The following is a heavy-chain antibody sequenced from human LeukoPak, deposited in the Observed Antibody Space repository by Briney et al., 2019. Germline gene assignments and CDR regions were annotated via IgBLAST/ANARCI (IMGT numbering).Heavy chain of an antibody. V-gene: IGHV3-23*01. D-gene: IGHD3-22*01. Sequence: PGGPLRLSCAASGLTFGNYGMSWVRQAPGKGQEWVSSISASGDTTYYADSVKGPFTISRDNSKNTLYLQMNSLRVEDTAIYYCATPSGRGYYFPFDYWGQGTLLTVSS. CDR2: ISASGDTT. CDR3: ATPSGRGYYFPFDY. CDR1: GLTFGNYG. J-gene: IGHJ4*02.